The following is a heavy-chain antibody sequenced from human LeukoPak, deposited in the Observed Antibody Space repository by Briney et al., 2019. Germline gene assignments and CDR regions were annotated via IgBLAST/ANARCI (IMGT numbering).Heavy chain of an antibody. CDR2: IYHSGST. V-gene: IGHV4-4*02. D-gene: IGHD3-10*01. Sequence: PSETLSLTCAVSGGSISSSNWWSWVRPPPGKGLEWIGVIYHSGSTNYNPSLKSRVTISVDKSKNQFSLKLSSVTAADTAVYYCARGYYGSGSLWGMDVWGKGTTVTVSS. CDR3: ARGYYGSGSLWGMDV. J-gene: IGHJ6*04. CDR1: GGSISSSNW.